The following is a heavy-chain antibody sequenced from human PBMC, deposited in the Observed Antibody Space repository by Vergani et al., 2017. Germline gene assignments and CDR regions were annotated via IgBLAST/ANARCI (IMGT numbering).Heavy chain of an antibody. CDR1: GFSLSTSGVG. D-gene: IGHD3-3*01. V-gene: IGHV2-5*01. CDR2: IYWNDDK. Sequence: QITLKESGPTLVKPTQTLTLTCTFSGFSLSTSGVGVGWIRQPPGKALEWLALIYWNDDKRYSPSLKSRLTITKDTSKNQGVLTMTNIDPVDTATYYCSHRRADYDFWSGFFPGGWGKGTTVTVSS. J-gene: IGHJ6*04. CDR3: SHRRADYDFWSGFFPGG.